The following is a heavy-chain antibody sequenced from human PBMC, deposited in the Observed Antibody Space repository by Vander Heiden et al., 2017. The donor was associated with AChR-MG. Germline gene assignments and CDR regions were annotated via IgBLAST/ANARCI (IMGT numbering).Heavy chain of an antibody. CDR3: TTRMTIFGVVRRWFDP. V-gene: IGHV3-15*01. CDR2: IKSKTDGGTT. D-gene: IGHD3-3*01. CDR1: EFTFSNAR. Sequence: EVQLVESGGGLVKPGGPLRRSRAASEFTFSNARMSWVRQAPGKGLEWVGRIKSKTDGGTTDYAAPVKGRFTISRDDSKNTLYLQMNSLKTEDTAVYYCTTRMTIFGVVRRWFDPWGQGTLVTVSS. J-gene: IGHJ5*02.